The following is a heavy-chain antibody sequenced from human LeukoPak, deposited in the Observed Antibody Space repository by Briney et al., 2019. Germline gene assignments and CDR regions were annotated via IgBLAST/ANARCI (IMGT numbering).Heavy chain of an antibody. CDR3: ARGRYYDFWSGVASYFDY. CDR1: GGSISSYY. Sequence: SETLSLTCTVSGGSISSYYWSWIRQPPGKGLEWIGYIYYSGSTNYNPSLKSRVTISVDTSKNQFSLKLSSVTAADTAVYYCARGRYYDFWSGVASYFDYWGQGTLVTVSS. CDR2: IYYSGST. J-gene: IGHJ4*02. V-gene: IGHV4-59*01. D-gene: IGHD3-3*01.